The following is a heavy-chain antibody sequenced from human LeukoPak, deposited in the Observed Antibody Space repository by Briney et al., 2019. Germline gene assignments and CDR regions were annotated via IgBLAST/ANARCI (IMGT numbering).Heavy chain of an antibody. Sequence: GGSLRLSCAASGFTFSSYAMHWVRQAPGKGLEYVSAISSNGGSTYYANSVKGRFTISRDNSKNTLYLQMGSLRAEDMAVYYCARDYITMVRGVAVGYYYYMDVWGKGTTVTISS. CDR3: ARDYITMVRGVAVGYYYYMDV. CDR2: ISSNGGST. CDR1: GFTFSSYA. D-gene: IGHD3-10*01. V-gene: IGHV3-64*01. J-gene: IGHJ6*03.